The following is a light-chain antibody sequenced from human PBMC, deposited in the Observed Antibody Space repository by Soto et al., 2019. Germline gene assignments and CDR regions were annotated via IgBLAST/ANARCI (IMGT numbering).Light chain of an antibody. CDR3: TSWTTSTTMI. V-gene: IGLV2-14*03. Sequence: QSALTQPAFVSGSPGQSITISCTGTSSDIGAYNFVSWYQQHPGKAPKLMLYDVNIRPSGVSNRFSGSESGNTASLTISGLQAEDEADYYCTSWTTSTTMIFGGGTQLTVL. CDR2: DVN. CDR1: SSDIGAYNF. J-gene: IGLJ2*01.